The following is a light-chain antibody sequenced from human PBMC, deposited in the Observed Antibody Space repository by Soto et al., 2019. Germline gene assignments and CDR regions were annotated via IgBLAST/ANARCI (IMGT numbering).Light chain of an antibody. Sequence: EIVLTQSPGTLSLSPGERATLSCRASHTVSGSYLAWYQQKPGQAPRLIIYGTSSRATGIPDRFSGSGSGKDFTLIINGREPEDVAGYYCQQYGNSLLTFGGETKVEVE. J-gene: IGKJ4*02. CDR2: GTS. V-gene: IGKV3-20*01. CDR3: QQYGNSLLT. CDR1: HTVSGSY.